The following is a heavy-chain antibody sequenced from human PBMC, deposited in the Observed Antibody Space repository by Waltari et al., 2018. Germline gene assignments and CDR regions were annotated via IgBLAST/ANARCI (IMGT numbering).Heavy chain of an antibody. V-gene: IGHV3-23*03. D-gene: IGHD3-10*01. CDR2: IYSGGRST. J-gene: IGHJ4*02. CDR3: AKEGTMVQGVITLPDY. CDR1: GFTFSSYA. Sequence: EVQLLESGGGLVQPGGSLRLSCAASGFTFSSYAMSWVRQAPGKGLEWVSVIYSGGRSTYDADAVKGRFTISRDNSKNTLYLQMNSLRAEDTAVYYCAKEGTMVQGVITLPDYWGQGTLVTVSS.